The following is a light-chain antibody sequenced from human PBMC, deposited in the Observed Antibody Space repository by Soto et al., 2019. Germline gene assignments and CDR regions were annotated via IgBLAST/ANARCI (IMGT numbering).Light chain of an antibody. J-gene: IGLJ2*01. Sequence: QSVLTQSPSVSGAPGQRVTISCTGSSSNIGAGYDVHWYQQLPGTGPKLLIYGNNNRPSGVPDRFSGSKSGTSASLAITGLQAEDETDYYCQSYDSSLSGVLFGGGTKLTVL. CDR3: QSYDSSLSGVL. CDR2: GNN. CDR1: SSNIGAGYD. V-gene: IGLV1-40*01.